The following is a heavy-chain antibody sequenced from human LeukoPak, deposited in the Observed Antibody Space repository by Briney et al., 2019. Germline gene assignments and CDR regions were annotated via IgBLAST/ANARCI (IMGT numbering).Heavy chain of an antibody. CDR3: ARDLGHPARFDP. CDR2: IYYIGST. CDR1: GGSISNYY. Sequence: PSETLSLTCTVSGGSISNYYWTWIRQPPGKGLEWIGNIYYIGSTNYNPSLKSRVTISIHTSKNQFSLKVNSVTAEDTAVYYCARDLGHPARFDPWGQGTLVTVSS. V-gene: IGHV4-59*01. J-gene: IGHJ5*02.